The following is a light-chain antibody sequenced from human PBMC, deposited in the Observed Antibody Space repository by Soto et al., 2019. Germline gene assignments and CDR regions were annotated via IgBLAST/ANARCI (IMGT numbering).Light chain of an antibody. V-gene: IGKV3-20*01. CDR3: QQYGSSLFT. CDR1: QSVSSY. Sequence: VLTQSPGTQSLSPGERATLSCRASQSVSSYLAWYQQKPGQAPRLLIYDASNRATGIPARFSGSGSGTDFTLTISRLEPEDFAVYYCQQYGSSLFTFGPGTKVDIK. J-gene: IGKJ3*01. CDR2: DAS.